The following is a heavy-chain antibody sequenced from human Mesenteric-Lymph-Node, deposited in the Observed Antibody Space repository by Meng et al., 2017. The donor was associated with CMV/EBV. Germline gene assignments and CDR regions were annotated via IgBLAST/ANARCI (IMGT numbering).Heavy chain of an antibody. V-gene: IGHV4-34*01. CDR2: INHSGST. J-gene: IGHJ4*02. D-gene: IGHD4-23*01. CDR3: ARHQRWLKSEGGFNY. Sequence: QAGVQKGVAGLLKSSAPLSLTCAVYGGSFSGYYWSSIRQPQGKGLEWIGEINHSGSTNYHPSLKSRVTISVDTSKNQFSLKLSSVTAADTAVYYCARHQRWLKSEGGFNYWGQGTLLTVSS. CDR1: GGSFSGYY.